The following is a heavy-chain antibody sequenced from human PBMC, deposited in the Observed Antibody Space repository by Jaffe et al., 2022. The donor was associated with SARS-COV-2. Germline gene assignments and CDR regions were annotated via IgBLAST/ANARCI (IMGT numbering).Heavy chain of an antibody. CDR1: GFTFSSYA. CDR2: ISGSGGST. V-gene: IGHV3-23*01. CDR3: AKDRAVRGVGTPYGMDV. D-gene: IGHD3-10*01. Sequence: EVQLLDSGGGLVQPGGSLRLSCAASGFTFSSYAMTWVRQAPGKGLEWVSAISGSGGSTYYVASVKGRFTISRDNSKNTLYLQMNSLRAEDTAVYYCAKDRAVRGVGTPYGMDVWGQGTTVTVSS. J-gene: IGHJ6*02.